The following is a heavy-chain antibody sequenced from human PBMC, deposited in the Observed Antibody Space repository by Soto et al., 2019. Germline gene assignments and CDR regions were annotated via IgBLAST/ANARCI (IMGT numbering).Heavy chain of an antibody. Sequence: QVQLVQSGAEERKPGASVKVSCKSSGYTFTSYAMHWVRQAPGQRLEWMGWINAGNGNTKYAQKFQGRVTITRDTSANTAYMELSSLRSEATAVYYCARDLSGFDPWGQGTLVTVSS. V-gene: IGHV1-3*05. J-gene: IGHJ5*02. CDR3: ARDLSGFDP. CDR1: GYTFTSYA. CDR2: INAGNGNT.